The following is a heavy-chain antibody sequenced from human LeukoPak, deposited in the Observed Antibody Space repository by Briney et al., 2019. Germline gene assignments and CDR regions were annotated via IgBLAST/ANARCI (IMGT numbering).Heavy chain of an antibody. CDR3: ARLSARYSSGPFHY. CDR1: GYSLTSYW. V-gene: IGHV5-51*01. J-gene: IGHJ4*02. CDR2: IYPGDSDT. Sequence: RGESLKISCKGSGYSLTSYWIGWVRQMPGKGLEWMGIIYPGDSDTRYSPSFQGQVTISADKSISTAYLQWSSLKASDTAMYYCARLSARYSSGPFHYWGQGTLVTVSS. D-gene: IGHD6-19*01.